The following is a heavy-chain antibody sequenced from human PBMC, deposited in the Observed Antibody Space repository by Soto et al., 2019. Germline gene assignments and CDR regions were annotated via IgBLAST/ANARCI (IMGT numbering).Heavy chain of an antibody. CDR1: GGSITSGGYS. CDR3: ARDYYGMDV. J-gene: IGHJ6*02. V-gene: IGHV4-30-2*06. CDR2: TYQSGSA. Sequence: SEPLCLTCTVSGGSITSGGYSWTWIRQSPGKGLEWIGYTYQSGSAYYNPSLKSRVTISVDRSKNQFSLNLTSVTAADTAVYYCARDYYGMDVWGQGTTVTVAS.